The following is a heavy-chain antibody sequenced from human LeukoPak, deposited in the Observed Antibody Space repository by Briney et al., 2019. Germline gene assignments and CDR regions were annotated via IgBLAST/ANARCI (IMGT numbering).Heavy chain of an antibody. D-gene: IGHD2-15*01. CDR1: GGSISSYY. Sequence: SETLSLTCTVSGGSISSYYWSWIRQPPGKGLEWIGYIYYSGSTNYNPSLKSRVTISVDTSKNQFSLKLSSVTAADTAVYYCASQPRYCSGGCCSDAFDIWGQGTMVTVSS. J-gene: IGHJ3*02. CDR2: IYYSGST. CDR3: ASQPRYCSGGCCSDAFDI. V-gene: IGHV4-59*01.